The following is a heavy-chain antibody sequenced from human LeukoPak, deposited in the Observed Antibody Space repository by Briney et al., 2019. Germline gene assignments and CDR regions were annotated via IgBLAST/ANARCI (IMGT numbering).Heavy chain of an antibody. D-gene: IGHD3-22*01. J-gene: IGHJ3*02. V-gene: IGHV3-48*01. CDR1: GFTFSSYS. CDR2: ISSSSSAI. CDR3: AREFSRYYYDTTGGLDPFDI. Sequence: HPGGSLRLSCAASGFTFSSYSMNWVRQAPGKGLEWVSYISSSSSAIYYADSVKGRFTISRDNAKNSLYLQMNSLRAEDTALHYCAREFSRYYYDTTGGLDPFDIWGQGTMVPVSS.